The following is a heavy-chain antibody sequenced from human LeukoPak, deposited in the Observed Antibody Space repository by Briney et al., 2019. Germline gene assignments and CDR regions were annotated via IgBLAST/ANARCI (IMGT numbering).Heavy chain of an antibody. CDR3: ARRVNYDSSGYYLCYFDS. V-gene: IGHV4-38-2*02. CDR1: GYSISSGYY. CDR2: IYHSGST. D-gene: IGHD3-22*01. J-gene: IGHJ4*02. Sequence: SETLSLTCTVSGYSISSGYYWGWIRQPPGKGLEWIGSIYHSGSTYYNSSLKSRVTISVDTSKNQFSLKLSSVTAADTAVYYCARRVNYDSSGYYLCYFDSWGQGTLVTFSS.